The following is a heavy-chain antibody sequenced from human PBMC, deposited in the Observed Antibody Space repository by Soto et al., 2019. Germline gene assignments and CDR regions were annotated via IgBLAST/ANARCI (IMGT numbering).Heavy chain of an antibody. D-gene: IGHD3-22*01. CDR2: ISYDGSNK. CDR3: AKARAYYYDSSALGDY. V-gene: IGHV3-30*18. Sequence: PGGSLRLSCAASGFTFSSYGMHWVRQAPGKGLEWVAVISYDGSNKYYADSVKGRFTISRDNSKNTLYLQMNSLRAEDTAVYYCAKARAYYYDSSALGDYWGQGTLVTSPQ. CDR1: GFTFSSYG. J-gene: IGHJ4*02.